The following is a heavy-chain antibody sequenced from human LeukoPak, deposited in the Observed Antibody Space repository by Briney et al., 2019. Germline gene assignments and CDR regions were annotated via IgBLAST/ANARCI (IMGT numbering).Heavy chain of an antibody. CDR3: ARDNEYDILTGLHY. J-gene: IGHJ4*02. CDR1: GGSISSYY. CDR2: IYYSGST. V-gene: IGHV4-59*01. Sequence: PSETLSLTCTVSGGSISSYYWSWIRQPPGKGLEWIGYIYYSGSTNYNPSLKSRVTISVDTSKNQFSLKLSSVTAADTAVYYCARDNEYDILTGLHYWGQGTLVTVSS. D-gene: IGHD3-9*01.